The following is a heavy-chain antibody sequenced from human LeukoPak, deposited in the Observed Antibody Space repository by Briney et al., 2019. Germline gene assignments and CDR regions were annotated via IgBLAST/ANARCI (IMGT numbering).Heavy chain of an antibody. Sequence: PSQTLSLTCTVSGGSISGPSYYWSWIRQPAGKGPEWIGRIYTSGTTNYNPTLKSRVTISIDTSKNQFSLKLSSVTAADTAVYYCARHGGECSSISCPAVYWGQGTLVTVSS. V-gene: IGHV4-61*02. CDR2: IYTSGTT. D-gene: IGHD2-2*01. CDR1: GGSISGPSYY. CDR3: ARHGGECSSISCPAVY. J-gene: IGHJ4*02.